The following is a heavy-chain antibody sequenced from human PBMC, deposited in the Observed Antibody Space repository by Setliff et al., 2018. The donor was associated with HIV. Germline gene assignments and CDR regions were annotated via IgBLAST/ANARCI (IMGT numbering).Heavy chain of an antibody. CDR3: ARHASYTSDWREAFDI. V-gene: IGHV1-18*01. J-gene: IGHJ3*02. D-gene: IGHD6-19*01. CDR1: GYTFSSHG. Sequence: GASVKVSCKASGYTFSSHGITWVRQVPGQGLEWMGWISDYTGNTNYAQKFQARVTMTIDSSTTTAYMELRSLRADDTALYYCARHASYTSDWREAFDIWGQGTMVTVSS. CDR2: ISDYTGNT.